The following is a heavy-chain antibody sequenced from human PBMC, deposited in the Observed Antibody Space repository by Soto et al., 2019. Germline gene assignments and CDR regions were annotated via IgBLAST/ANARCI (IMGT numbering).Heavy chain of an antibody. J-gene: IGHJ6*02. CDR2: ISSDGSNK. D-gene: IGHD5-18*01. CDR1: GLTFRSYG. CDR3: ANARYSYGNIYHGLEV. V-gene: IGHV3-30*18. Sequence: HPGGSLRLSCAASGLTFRSYGMHWVRQAPGKGLEWVAVISSDGSNKYYVDSAKGRFTISRDNANNTLYLEMNSLGAEDTAVYYCANARYSYGNIYHGLEVWGQGTTVTVSS.